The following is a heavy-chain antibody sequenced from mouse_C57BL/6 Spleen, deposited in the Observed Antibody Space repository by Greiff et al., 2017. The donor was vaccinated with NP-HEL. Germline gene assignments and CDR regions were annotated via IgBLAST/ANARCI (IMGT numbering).Heavy chain of an antibody. Sequence: VQLQQSGAELVRPGASVKLSCKASGYTFTDYYINWVKQRPGQGLEWIARIYPGSGNNYYNEKFKGKATLTAEKSSSTAYMQLSSLTSEDSAVYFGARGDWGAMDYWGQGTSVTVSS. CDR1: GYTFTDYY. J-gene: IGHJ4*01. CDR2: IYPGSGNN. V-gene: IGHV1-76*01. CDR3: ARGDWGAMDY.